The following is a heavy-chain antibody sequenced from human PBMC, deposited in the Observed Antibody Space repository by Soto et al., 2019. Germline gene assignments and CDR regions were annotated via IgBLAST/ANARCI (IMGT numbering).Heavy chain of an antibody. CDR2: IIPSISII. D-gene: IGHD3-22*01. V-gene: IGHV1-69*04. J-gene: IGHJ4*02. CDR3: AREGDMKFHSDSRDEPGH. CDR1: GGTFSSFV. Sequence: QVQLVQSGAEVKKPGSSVKVSCKASGGTFSSFVISWVRQAPGQGLEWMGRIIPSISIINYAQKFQGRVTITADTSTSTAYMELSSLRSDDTAVYYCAREGDMKFHSDSRDEPGHWGQGTLVTVSS.